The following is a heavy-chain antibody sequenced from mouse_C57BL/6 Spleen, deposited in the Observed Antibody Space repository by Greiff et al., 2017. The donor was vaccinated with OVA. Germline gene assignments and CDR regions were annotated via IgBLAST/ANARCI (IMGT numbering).Heavy chain of an antibody. V-gene: IGHV1-55*01. CDR3: ARDYGSRYYIDY. Sequence: QVQLQQPGAELVKPGASVKMSCKASGYTFTSYWITWVKQRPGQGLEWIGDIYPGSGSTNYNEKFKSKATLTVDTSSSTAYLQLSSLTSEDAAVSYCARDYGSRYYIDYWGEGTTLTVSS. CDR1: GYTFTSYW. J-gene: IGHJ2*01. CDR2: IYPGSGST. D-gene: IGHD1-1*01.